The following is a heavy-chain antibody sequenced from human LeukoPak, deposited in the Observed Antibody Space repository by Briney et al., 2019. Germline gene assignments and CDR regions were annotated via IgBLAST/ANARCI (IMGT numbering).Heavy chain of an antibody. D-gene: IGHD5-18*01. Sequence: SETLSLTCTVSGVSISSSNSYWGWIRQPPGKGLEWIGSIYYSGSTYDNPSLKSRVTISVDTSKNQFSLKLSSVPAADTAVYYCARDYQGGYGDKTVDYWGQGTLVTVSS. V-gene: IGHV4-39*07. CDR2: IYYSGST. CDR1: GVSISSSNSY. CDR3: ARDYQGGYGDKTVDY. J-gene: IGHJ4*02.